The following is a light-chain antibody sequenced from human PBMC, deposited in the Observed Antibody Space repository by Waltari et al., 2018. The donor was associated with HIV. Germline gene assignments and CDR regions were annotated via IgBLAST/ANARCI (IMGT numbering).Light chain of an antibody. Sequence: SSELTQDPAVSVALGQTVRITCQGDSLRSYYAIWYQQKPGQAPLLVIYGKNNRPSGIPDRFSGSSSGDSASLTITGAQAEDEADYYCNSRDSSGNHLVFGGGTKLTVL. CDR1: SLRSYY. CDR3: NSRDSSGNHLV. V-gene: IGLV3-19*01. CDR2: GKN. J-gene: IGLJ2*01.